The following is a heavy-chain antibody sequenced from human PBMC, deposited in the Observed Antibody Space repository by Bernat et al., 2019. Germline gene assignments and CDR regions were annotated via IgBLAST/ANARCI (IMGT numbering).Heavy chain of an antibody. J-gene: IGHJ6*03. D-gene: IGHD6-19*01. CDR1: TFSSYG. V-gene: IGHV3-33*01. CDR3: ARRRIAVAGTGGGGYYYYYM. CDR2: IWYDGSNK. Sequence: TFSSYGMHWVRQAPGKGLEWVAVIWYDGSNKYYADSVKGRFTISRDNSKNTLYLQMNSLRAEDTAVYYCARRRIAVAGTGGGGYYYYYM.